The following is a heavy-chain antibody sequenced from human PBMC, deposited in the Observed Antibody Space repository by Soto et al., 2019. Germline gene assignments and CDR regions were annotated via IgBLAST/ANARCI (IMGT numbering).Heavy chain of an antibody. D-gene: IGHD1-26*01. Sequence: QVVLLQSGAEVKEPGSSVRVSCKVSGSTFNNFAFSWVRQAPGHGPEWMGGIVVMSNTADYSQRFRDRVTITADTSTNTLDMESGSLTFEDTAVYYCARAIKRWEVHYYFDYWGQGTQVTVSS. J-gene: IGHJ4*02. CDR2: IVVMSNTA. CDR1: GSTFNNFA. CDR3: ARAIKRWEVHYYFDY. V-gene: IGHV1-69*06.